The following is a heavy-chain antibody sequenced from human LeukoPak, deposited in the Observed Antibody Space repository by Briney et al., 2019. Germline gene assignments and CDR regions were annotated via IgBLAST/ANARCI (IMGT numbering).Heavy chain of an antibody. Sequence: AGGSLRLSCEASGFTFSSYWMSWVRQAPGTGLEWVAHIKEDESDEYYVDSVRGRFTASRDNAKNSVNLQMNSLRVEDTAVYYCARWRGRQSEFDYWGQGTLVTVSS. CDR3: ARWRGRQSEFDY. CDR1: GFTFSSYW. D-gene: IGHD1-1*01. V-gene: IGHV3-7*01. CDR2: IKEDESDE. J-gene: IGHJ4*02.